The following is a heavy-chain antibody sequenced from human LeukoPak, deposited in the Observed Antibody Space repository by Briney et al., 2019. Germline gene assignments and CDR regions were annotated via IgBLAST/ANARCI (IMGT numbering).Heavy chain of an antibody. V-gene: IGHV1-2*02. J-gene: IGHJ4*02. CDR3: ARDTLGHQLAAFDY. Sequence: ASVKVSCKASGGTFSSYAISWVRQAPGQGLEWMGWINPNSGGTNYAQKFQGRVTMTRDTSISTAYMELSRLRSDDTAVYYCARDTLGHQLAAFDYWGQGTLVTVSS. CDR1: GGTFSSYA. CDR2: INPNSGGT. D-gene: IGHD2-2*01.